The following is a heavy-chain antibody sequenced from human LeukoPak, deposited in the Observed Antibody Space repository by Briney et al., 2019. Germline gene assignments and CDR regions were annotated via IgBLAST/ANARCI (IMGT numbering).Heavy chain of an antibody. Sequence: PSETLSLTCTVSGASISSSTDYWGWIRQPPGKGLEWIANIYYSGSTYYNPSLKSRVTISVDTSKNQFSLKLSSVTAADTAVYYCARQSYYYDSSGYYTYYYHYYMDVWGKGTTVTISS. D-gene: IGHD3-22*01. V-gene: IGHV4-39*01. J-gene: IGHJ6*03. CDR2: IYYSGST. CDR1: GASISSSTDY. CDR3: ARQSYYYDSSGYYTYYYHYYMDV.